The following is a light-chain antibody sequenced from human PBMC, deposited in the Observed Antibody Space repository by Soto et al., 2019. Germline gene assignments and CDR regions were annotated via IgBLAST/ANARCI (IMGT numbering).Light chain of an antibody. J-gene: IGKJ4*01. CDR1: QSVSSK. CDR3: QQYNNWPLT. V-gene: IGKV3-15*01. CDR2: GAS. Sequence: EIVMTQSPATLSVSPGERATLSCRASQSVSSKLAWYQQKPGQSPRLLIHGASTRATGIPARCGGSGSGTEFTLTISSLQSEDFAVYYCQQYNNWPLTFGGGTKVE.